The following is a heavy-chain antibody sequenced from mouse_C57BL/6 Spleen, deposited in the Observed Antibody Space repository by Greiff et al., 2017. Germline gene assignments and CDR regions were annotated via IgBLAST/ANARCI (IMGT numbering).Heavy chain of an antibody. CDR3: ANLLLRSAY. D-gene: IGHD1-1*01. V-gene: IGHV2-5*01. CDR1: GFSLTSYG. Sequence: VQLQQSGPGLVQPSPCLSITCTASGFSLTSYGVHWVRQSPGKGLEWLGVIWRGGDTDYNAAFMYRLSITQDNSKSQVFFKMNSLRADDTAIYYCANLLLRSAYWGQGTLVTVSA. CDR2: IWRGGDT. J-gene: IGHJ3*01.